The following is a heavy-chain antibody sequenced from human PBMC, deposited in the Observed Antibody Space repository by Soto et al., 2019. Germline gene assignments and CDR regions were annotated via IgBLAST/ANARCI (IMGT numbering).Heavy chain of an antibody. V-gene: IGHV1-69*06. CDR1: GGTFSSYA. CDR3: ARAFIPDPANTVTTYFDY. D-gene: IGHD4-17*01. J-gene: IGHJ4*02. CDR2: IIPIFGTA. Sequence: ASVKVSCKASGGTFSSYAISWVRQAPGQELEWMGGIIPIFGTANYAQKFQGRVTITADKSTSTAYMELSSLRSEDTAVYYCARAFIPDPANTVTTYFDYWGQGTLVTVSS.